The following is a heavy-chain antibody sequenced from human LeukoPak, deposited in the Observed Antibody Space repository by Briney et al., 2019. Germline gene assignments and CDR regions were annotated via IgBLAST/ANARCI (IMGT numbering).Heavy chain of an antibody. V-gene: IGHV3-30*18. J-gene: IGHJ4*02. Sequence: GGSLRLSCAASGFTFSSYGMHWVRQAPGKGLERVAVISYDGSNKYYADSVKGRFTISRDNSKNTLYLQMNSLRAEDTAVYYCAKVDTAMGGFDYWGQGTLVTVSS. CDR1: GFTFSSYG. CDR3: AKVDTAMGGFDY. D-gene: IGHD5-18*01. CDR2: ISYDGSNK.